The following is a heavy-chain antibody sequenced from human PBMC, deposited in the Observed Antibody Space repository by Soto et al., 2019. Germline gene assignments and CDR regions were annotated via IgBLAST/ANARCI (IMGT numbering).Heavy chain of an antibody. D-gene: IGHD3-9*01. CDR2: ISTYNGNT. J-gene: IGHJ4*02. Sequence: ASVKVSCKASGYTFTRSGISWVRQAPGQGLEWMGWISTYNGNTNYAQTLQGRVTMTTDTSTSTAYMELRSLRSDDTAVYYCASGYDILTPPGYWGQGTLVTVSS. CDR3: ASGYDILTPPGY. V-gene: IGHV1-18*01. CDR1: GYTFTRSG.